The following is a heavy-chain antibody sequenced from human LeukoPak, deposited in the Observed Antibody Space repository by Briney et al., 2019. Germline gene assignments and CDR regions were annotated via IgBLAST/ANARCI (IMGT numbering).Heavy chain of an antibody. CDR3: ASGSTSPNWFDP. D-gene: IGHD2-2*01. CDR1: GGSFSGYY. V-gene: IGHV4-34*01. CDR2: INHSGST. J-gene: IGHJ5*02. Sequence: SETLSLTCAVYGGSFSGYYWSRIRQPPGKGLEWIGEINHSGSTNYNPSLKSRVTISVDTSKNQFSLKLSSVTAADTAVYYCASGSTSPNWFDPWGQGTLVTVSS.